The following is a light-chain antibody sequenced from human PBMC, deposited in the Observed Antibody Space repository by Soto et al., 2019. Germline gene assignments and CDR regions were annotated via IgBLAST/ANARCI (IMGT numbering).Light chain of an antibody. CDR1: QSITTW. V-gene: IGKV1-5*03. CDR3: QQYGT. Sequence: DIQMTQSPSTVSAYVGDSVTITCRASQSITTWLAWYQQKPGKAPNLLIYKASSLESGVPSRFSGSGSGTEFTLTISSLQPDDFATYYCQQYGTFGQGTRLEIK. CDR2: KAS. J-gene: IGKJ5*01.